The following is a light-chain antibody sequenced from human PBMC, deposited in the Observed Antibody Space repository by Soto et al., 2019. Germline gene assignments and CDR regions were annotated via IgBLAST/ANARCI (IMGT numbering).Light chain of an antibody. V-gene: IGKV1-5*01. CDR1: QSISSW. CDR3: QQYSSYSRGT. CDR2: DAS. J-gene: IGKJ3*01. Sequence: DIQMTQSPSTLSASVGDRVTITCRASQSISSWLAWYQQRPGKTPRLLIYDASTLESGVPSRFSGSGSGTEFTLTIRSLQPDDFATYCCQQYSSYSRGTFGPGTKVDIK.